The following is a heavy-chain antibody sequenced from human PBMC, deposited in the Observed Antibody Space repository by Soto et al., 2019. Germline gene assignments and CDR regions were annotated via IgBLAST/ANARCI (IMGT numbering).Heavy chain of an antibody. D-gene: IGHD4-17*01. CDR3: ARDRTTLTTRRNPDAFYI. CDR2: IYYSGST. J-gene: IGHJ3*02. V-gene: IGHV4-31*03. CDR1: GGSISSGGYY. Sequence: SETLSLTCTVSGGSISSGGYYWSWIRQHPGKGLEWIGYIYYSGSTYYNPSLKSRVTISVDTSKNQFSLKLSSVTAADTAVYYCARDRTTLTTRRNPDAFYIWGKGTMVPVSS.